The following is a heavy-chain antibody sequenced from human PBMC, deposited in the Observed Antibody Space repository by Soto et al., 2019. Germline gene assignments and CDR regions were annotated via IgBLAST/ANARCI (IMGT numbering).Heavy chain of an antibody. CDR1: GFTFSSYE. CDR2: ISSSGSTI. J-gene: IGHJ3*02. Sequence: GGSLRLSCAASGFTFSSYEMNWVRQAPGKGLEWVSYISSSGSTIYYADSVKGRFTISRDNAKNSLYLQMNSLRAEDTAVYDCARVPMIVVVITTDDAFDIWGQGTMVTVSS. V-gene: IGHV3-48*03. D-gene: IGHD3-22*01. CDR3: ARVPMIVVVITTDDAFDI.